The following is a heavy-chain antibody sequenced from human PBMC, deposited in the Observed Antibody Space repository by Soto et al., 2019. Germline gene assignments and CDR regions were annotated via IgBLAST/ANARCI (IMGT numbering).Heavy chain of an antibody. CDR2: FDPEDGII. Sequence: QVQLVQSGAEVREPGASVKVSCKVSGYSLTELSMHWVRQAPGKGLEWMGGFDPEDGIIVYAQKFQGRVTMTEDTSTDAAQRELRRLRHEATAVYYCAAMTTVVTPPFDHWAQGTLVSVSS. J-gene: IGHJ4*02. D-gene: IGHD4-17*01. CDR3: AAMTTVVTPPFDH. V-gene: IGHV1-24*01. CDR1: GYSLTELS.